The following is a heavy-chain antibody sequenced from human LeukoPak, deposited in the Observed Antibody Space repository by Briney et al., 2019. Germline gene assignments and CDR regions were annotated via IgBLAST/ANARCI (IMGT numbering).Heavy chain of an antibody. V-gene: IGHV3-11*06. CDR2: ISSTSSDT. D-gene: IGHD3-10*01. Sequence: GGSLRLSCAASGFIFSDYYMSWIRQTPGKGLEWLSYISSTSSDTNYAGSVKGRFTISRDNAKKSLFLQMNSLRAEDTGVYYCAAPYYYGSGSLLNYYYGMDVWGKGTTVTVSS. CDR3: AAPYYYGSGSLLNYYYGMDV. CDR1: GFIFSDYY. J-gene: IGHJ6*04.